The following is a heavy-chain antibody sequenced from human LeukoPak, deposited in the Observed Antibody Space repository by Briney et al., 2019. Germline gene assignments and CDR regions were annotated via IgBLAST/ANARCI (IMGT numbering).Heavy chain of an antibody. V-gene: IGHV4-39*01. CDR1: GGSISSSSYY. J-gene: IGHJ4*02. D-gene: IGHD6-19*01. CDR2: IYYSTNT. Sequence: PSETLSLTCTVSGGSISSSSYYWARVRQPPGKGLDWIVHIYYSTNTYYNSALKSRVTISDDTSKNQVTLSLRSVTAADTALYFCVRRVAGTFYFDKWGEGSLVSVSS. CDR3: VRRVAGTFYFDK.